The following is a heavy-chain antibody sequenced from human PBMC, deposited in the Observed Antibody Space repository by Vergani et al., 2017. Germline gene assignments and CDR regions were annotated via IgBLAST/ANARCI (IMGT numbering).Heavy chain of an antibody. CDR1: GYTFTDYY. CDR2: VDPEDGEK. Sequence: EVQLVQSWAKVKKPGATVKISCKVSGYTFTDYYMHWLQQAPGKGLEWMGLVDPEDGEKIYAEKFQGRVTITADTTTDTAYMELSSLRSEDTAVYYCATGAHKTIAAQAEFDYWGQGTLVTVSS. J-gene: IGHJ4*02. V-gene: IGHV1-69-2*01. CDR3: ATGAHKTIAAQAEFDY. D-gene: IGHD6-6*01.